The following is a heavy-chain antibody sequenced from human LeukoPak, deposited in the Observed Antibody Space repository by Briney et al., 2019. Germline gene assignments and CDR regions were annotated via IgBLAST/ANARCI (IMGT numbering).Heavy chain of an antibody. J-gene: IGHJ5*02. CDR2: ISAYNGTT. CDR1: GYTFTSYV. Sequence: GASVKVSCKASGYTFTSYVISWVRQAPGQGLEWMGWISAYNGTTNYARTLQGRVTMTTATSTSTAYMELRSLRSDDTAVYYCARFRQIGGVNWFDPWGQGTLVTVSS. CDR3: ARFRQIGGVNWFDP. D-gene: IGHD2-8*01. V-gene: IGHV1-18*01.